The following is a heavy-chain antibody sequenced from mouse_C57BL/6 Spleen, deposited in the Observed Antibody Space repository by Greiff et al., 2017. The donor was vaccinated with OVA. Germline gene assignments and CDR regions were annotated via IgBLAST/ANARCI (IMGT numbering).Heavy chain of an antibody. V-gene: IGHV5-6*01. J-gene: IGHJ4*01. CDR1: GFTFSSYG. Sequence: EVKVVESGGDLVKPGGSLKLSCAASGFTFSSYGMSWVRQTPDKRLEWVATISSGGSYTYYPDSVEGRFTISRDNAKNTLYLQMSSLKSEDTAMYYCARQGLNYYAMDYWGQGTSVTVSS. CDR3: ARQGLNYYAMDY. CDR2: ISSGGSYT. D-gene: IGHD2-2*01.